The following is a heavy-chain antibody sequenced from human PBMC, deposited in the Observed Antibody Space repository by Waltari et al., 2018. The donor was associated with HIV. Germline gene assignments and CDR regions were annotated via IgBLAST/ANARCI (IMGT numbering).Heavy chain of an antibody. V-gene: IGHV4-61*02. CDR2: LYTSGST. CDR3: SRTSTGSDYYYQVDV. Sequence: QVQLQESGPGLVKTSQTLSLTCTVSCGSINRGSYYWNWIRQPAGKGLEWIGRLYTSGSTNYNPSLKSRVTMTADTSKNQFSLRLTSVTASDTAIYYCSRTSTGSDYYYQVDVWGQGTTVTVS. CDR1: CGSINRGSYY. J-gene: IGHJ6*02. D-gene: IGHD2-21*02.